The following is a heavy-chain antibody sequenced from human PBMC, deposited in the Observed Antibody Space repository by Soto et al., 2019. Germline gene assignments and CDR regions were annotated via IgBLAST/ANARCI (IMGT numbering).Heavy chain of an antibody. CDR1: GFTFTSSA. V-gene: IGHV1-58*01. CDR3: AAAHPGEYYYYYYGMDV. CDR2: IVVGSGNT. D-gene: IGHD3-10*01. J-gene: IGHJ6*02. Sequence: ASVKVSCKASGFTFTSSAVQWVRQARGQRLEWIGWIVVGSGNTNYAQKFQERVTITRDMSTSTAYMELSSLRSEDTAVYYCAAAHPGEYYYYYYGMDVWGQGTTVTVSS.